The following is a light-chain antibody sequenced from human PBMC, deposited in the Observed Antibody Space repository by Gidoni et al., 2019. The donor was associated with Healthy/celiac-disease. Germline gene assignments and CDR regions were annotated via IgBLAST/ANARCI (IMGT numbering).Light chain of an antibody. J-gene: IGKJ3*01. CDR3: QQYDNLPPFT. CDR2: DAS. V-gene: IGKV1-33*01. CDR1: QDISNY. Sequence: DIQMTQSPSSLSASVGDRVNIPYQASQDISNYLNWYQQNPGKAPKLLIYDASNLETEVPSRFRGSGSWTDFTFTISSMQPEDISTYYCQQYDNLPPFTFGPGTKVDIK.